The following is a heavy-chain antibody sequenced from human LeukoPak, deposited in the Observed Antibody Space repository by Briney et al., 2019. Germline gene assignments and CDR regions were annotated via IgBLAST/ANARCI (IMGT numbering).Heavy chain of an antibody. J-gene: IGHJ4*02. D-gene: IGHD5-18*01. V-gene: IGHV3-48*02. Sequence: PGRSLRLSCSASAFPFSSYSMNWVRQAPGKWLELVSYISSSGSPIFYAESVKGRFSITRDNVKNSLYLEMNSLRDEDSAVYYCARNSCGYSYGFFDYWGLGTLVTVSS. CDR2: ISSSGSPI. CDR3: ARNSCGYSYGFFDY. CDR1: AFPFSSYS.